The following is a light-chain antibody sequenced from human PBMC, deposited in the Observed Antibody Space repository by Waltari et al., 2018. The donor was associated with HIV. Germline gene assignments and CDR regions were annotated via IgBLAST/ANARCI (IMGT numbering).Light chain of an antibody. CDR1: SSNIGSNY. Sequence: QSVLPQPPSASGTPGQRVTISCSGSSSNIGSNYVYWYQQLPGTAPKLLIYRNKQRPSGVPDRFSGSKSGTSASLAISGLRSEDEADYYCAAWDNSLSAPVFGGGTKLTVL. J-gene: IGLJ3*02. CDR3: AAWDNSLSAPV. CDR2: RNK. V-gene: IGLV1-47*01.